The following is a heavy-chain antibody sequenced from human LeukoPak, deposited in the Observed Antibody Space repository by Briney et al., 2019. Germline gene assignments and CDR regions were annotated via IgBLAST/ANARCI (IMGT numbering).Heavy chain of an antibody. J-gene: IGHJ5*02. V-gene: IGHV4-34*01. CDR3: ARRGPVYDYVWGSYRNKSRFDP. CDR2: INHSGST. D-gene: IGHD3-16*02. CDR1: GGSFSGYY. Sequence: KPSETLSLTCAVYGGSFSGYYWSWIRQPPGKGLEWIGEINHSGSTNYNPSLKSRVTISVDTSKNQFSLKLSSVTAADTAVYYCARRGPVYDYVWGSYRNKSRFDPWGQGTLVTVSS.